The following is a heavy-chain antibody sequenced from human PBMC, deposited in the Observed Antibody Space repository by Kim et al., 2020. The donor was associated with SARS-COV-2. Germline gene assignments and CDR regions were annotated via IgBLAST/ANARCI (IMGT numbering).Heavy chain of an antibody. CDR2: INWDGGST. CDR3: ARGSPRCCSSTSCYKGYYYHGMDV. J-gene: IGHJ6*02. V-gene: IGHV3-20*01. CDR1: GFTFDDYG. D-gene: IGHD2-2*01. Sequence: GGSLRLSCAASGFTFDDYGMTWVRQAPGKGLEWVSGINWDGGSTGYADSVKGRFTISRDNAKNSLYLQMNSLRAEDTALYHCARGSPRCCSSTSCYKGYYYHGMDVCGQGTTVTVSS.